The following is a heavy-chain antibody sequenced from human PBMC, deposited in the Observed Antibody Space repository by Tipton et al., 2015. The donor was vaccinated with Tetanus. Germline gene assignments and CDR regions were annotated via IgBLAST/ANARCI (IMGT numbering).Heavy chain of an antibody. CDR1: GFRFSYSG. V-gene: IGHV3-30*18. Sequence: SLRLSCAASGFRFSYSGMHWVRQAPGKGLEWVAVIAFDGKNERYADSVKDRFIISRDNSKNTLYLQMNSLRPEDTAVYYCAKEFQRARIRFFDSWGQGTQVTASS. J-gene: IGHJ4*02. CDR3: AKEFQRARIRFFDS. CDR2: IAFDGKNE. D-gene: IGHD2-15*01.